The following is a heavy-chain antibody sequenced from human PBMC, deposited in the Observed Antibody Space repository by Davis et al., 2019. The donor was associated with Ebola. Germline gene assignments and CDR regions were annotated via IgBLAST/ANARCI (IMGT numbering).Heavy chain of an antibody. CDR2: IYDSGTT. D-gene: IGHD3-10*01. CDR3: ARGWGYLGSGSYRDYYGMDV. CDR1: GGSSNSDY. J-gene: IGHJ6*02. Sequence: PSETLSLTCTVSGGSSNSDYWSWIRQPPGKGLEWIGYIYDSGTTGYNPSLESRVTISVDKSKTQFSLRLTSVTAADTAVYYCARGWGYLGSGSYRDYYGMDVWGQGTTVTVSS. V-gene: IGHV4-59*01.